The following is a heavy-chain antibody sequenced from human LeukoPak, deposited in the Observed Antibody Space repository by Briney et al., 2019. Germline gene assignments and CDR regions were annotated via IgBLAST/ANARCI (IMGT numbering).Heavy chain of an antibody. CDR1: GGFSSSYY. CDR3: AREGGPYRPLDY. J-gene: IGHJ4*02. Sequence: SETLSLTCTVSGGFSSSYYWSWIRQPAGKGLEWIGEVNLQGSTNYNPSLKSRVAISVDKSENHISLKLTSVTAADTAVYYCAREGGPYRPLDYSGQGTLVTVAS. V-gene: IGHV4-4*07. CDR2: VNLQGST.